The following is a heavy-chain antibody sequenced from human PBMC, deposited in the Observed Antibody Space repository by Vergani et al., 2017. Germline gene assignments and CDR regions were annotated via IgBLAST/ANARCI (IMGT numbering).Heavy chain of an antibody. Sequence: EVQLLESGGGLVQPGGSLRLSCAASGFTFSSFAVSWVRQAPGKGLEWVSAISVSGGSTYYTGLVKGRFTISRDNAKNTLYLQMNSLRAEDTAVYYCGKFPHPPKGLHYGMDVWGQGP. CDR3: GKFPHPPKGLHYGMDV. D-gene: IGHD4-11*01. V-gene: IGHV3-23*01. CDR2: ISVSGGST. CDR1: GFTFSSFA. J-gene: IGHJ6*02.